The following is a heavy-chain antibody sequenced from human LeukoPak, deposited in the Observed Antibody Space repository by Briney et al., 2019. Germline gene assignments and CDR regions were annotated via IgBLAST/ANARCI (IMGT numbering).Heavy chain of an antibody. CDR3: AKDRGGVDY. J-gene: IGHJ4*02. CDR2: ISWDGGST. V-gene: IGHV3-43*01. D-gene: IGHD3-16*01. Sequence: GGSLRLSCAASGFTFDDYSMHWVRQGPGKGLEWVSVISWDGGSTSYADSVKGRFTISRDNSKNSPYLQMNSLRSEDSALYYCAKDRGGVDYWGQGTLVTVSS. CDR1: GFTFDDYS.